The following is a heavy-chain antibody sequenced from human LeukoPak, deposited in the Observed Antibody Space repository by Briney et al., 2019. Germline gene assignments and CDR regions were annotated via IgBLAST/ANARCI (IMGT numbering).Heavy chain of an antibody. CDR1: GYTFTSYY. CDR2: INPSGGST. D-gene: IGHD2-2*01. CDR3: ARDNQGCSSTSCYWGGGGDY. Sequence: GASVKVSCKASGYTFTSYYMHWVRQAPGQGLERMGIINPSGGSTSYAQKFQGRVTMTRDTSTSTVYMELSSLRSEDTAVYYCARDNQGCSSTSCYWGGGGDYWGQGTLVTVSS. J-gene: IGHJ4*02. V-gene: IGHV1-46*01.